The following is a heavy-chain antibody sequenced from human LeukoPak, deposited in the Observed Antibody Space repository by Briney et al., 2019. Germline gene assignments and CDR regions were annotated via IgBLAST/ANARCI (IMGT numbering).Heavy chain of an antibody. J-gene: IGHJ4*02. CDR3: ARVRWGSGYDSFDY. D-gene: IGHD5-12*01. CDR2: MNPNSGNT. CDR1: GYTFTSYD. V-gene: IGHV1-8*03. Sequence: ASVKVSCKASGYTFTSYDINWVRQATGQGLEWMGWMNPNSGNTGYAQKFQGRVTITRNTSISTAYMELSSLRSEDTAVYYCARVRWGSGYDSFDYWGQGTLVTVSS.